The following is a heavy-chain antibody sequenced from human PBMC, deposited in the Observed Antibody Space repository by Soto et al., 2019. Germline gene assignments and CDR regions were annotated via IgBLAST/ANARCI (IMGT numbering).Heavy chain of an antibody. CDR1: GYTFTSYY. Sequence: QVQLVQSGAEVKKPGASVKVSCKASGYTFTSYYMHWVRQAPGQGLEWMGIINPSGGSTSYAQKFQGRVTMTRDTSTSTVYMELSSLRSEDTAVYHCARDLGVAVAVDYWGQGTPVTVSS. CDR2: INPSGGST. D-gene: IGHD6-19*01. CDR3: ARDLGVAVAVDY. J-gene: IGHJ4*02. V-gene: IGHV1-46*01.